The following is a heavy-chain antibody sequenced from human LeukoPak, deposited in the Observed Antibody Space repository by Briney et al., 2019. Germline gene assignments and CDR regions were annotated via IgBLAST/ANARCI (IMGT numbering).Heavy chain of an antibody. CDR1: GGSFSGYY. CDR2: INHSGST. Sequence: PSETLSLTCAVYGGSFSGYYWSWIRQPPGKGLEWIGEINHSGSTNYNPSLKSRVTISVDTSKNQFSLKLSSVTAADTAVYYCARRAQGPNWNDGNWFDPWGQGTLVTV. J-gene: IGHJ5*02. CDR3: ARRAQGPNWNDGNWFDP. V-gene: IGHV4-34*01. D-gene: IGHD1-20*01.